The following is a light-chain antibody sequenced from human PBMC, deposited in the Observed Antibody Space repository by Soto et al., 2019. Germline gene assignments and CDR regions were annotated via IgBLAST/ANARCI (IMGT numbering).Light chain of an antibody. CDR1: SSDIGAYIY. J-gene: IGLJ1*01. CDR3: SSYTSSSTPYV. V-gene: IGLV2-14*01. Sequence: QSALTQPASVSGSPGQSITISCTGTSSDIGAYIYVSWYQQRPGKAPKLMIYEVTNRPSGVSDRFSGSKSGNTASLTISGLQAEDEADYYCSSYTSSSTPYVFGTGTKLTVL. CDR2: EVT.